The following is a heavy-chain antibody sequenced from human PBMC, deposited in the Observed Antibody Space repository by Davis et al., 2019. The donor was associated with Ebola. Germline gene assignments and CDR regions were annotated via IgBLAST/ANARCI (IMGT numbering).Heavy chain of an antibody. J-gene: IGHJ5*02. D-gene: IGHD3-9*01. CDR2: INHSGST. Sequence: MPSETLSLTCAVYGGSFSGYYWSWIRQPPGKGLEWIGEINHSGSTNYNPSLKSRVIISVDTSKNQFSLKLSSVTAADTAVYYCARELVIRKGWFDPWGQGTLVTVSS. CDR3: ARELVIRKGWFDP. CDR1: GGSFSGYY. V-gene: IGHV4-34*01.